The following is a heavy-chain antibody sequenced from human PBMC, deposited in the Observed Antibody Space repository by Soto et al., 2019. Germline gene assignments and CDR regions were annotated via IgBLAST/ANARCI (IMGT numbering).Heavy chain of an antibody. D-gene: IGHD3-10*01. V-gene: IGHV5-10-1*01. J-gene: IGHJ6*02. CDR3: ARLPKALAYGSGPGDGMDV. CDR2: IDPSDSYT. Sequence: PGESLKISCKGSGYSFTSYWISWVRQMPGKGLEWMGRIDPSDSYTNYSPSFQGHVTISADKSISTAYLQWSSLKASDTAMYYCARLPKALAYGSGPGDGMDVWDQGTTVTVSS. CDR1: GYSFTSYW.